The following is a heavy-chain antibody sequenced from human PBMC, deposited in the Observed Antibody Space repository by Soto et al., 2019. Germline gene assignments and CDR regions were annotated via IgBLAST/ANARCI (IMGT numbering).Heavy chain of an antibody. CDR1: GYSFTSLD. J-gene: IGHJ4*02. CDR2: MQPRTGRT. Sequence: QVQLVQSGAEVREPDASVKVSCKASGYSFTSLDINWVRQTAGQGLEWMGWMQPRTGRTVYAQKFQGRVTMTRDTSINTAYMELTTLTSDDTAFYYCARGVSEGVEYWGQGTLVTFSS. CDR3: ARGVSEGVEY. D-gene: IGHD1-26*01. V-gene: IGHV1-8*01.